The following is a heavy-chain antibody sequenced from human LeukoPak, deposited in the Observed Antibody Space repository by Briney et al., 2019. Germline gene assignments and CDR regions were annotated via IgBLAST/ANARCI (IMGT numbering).Heavy chain of an antibody. Sequence: SETLSLTCTVSGGSISSYYWSWIRQPAGKGLEWIGRIYTSGSTNYNPSLKSRVTMSVDTSKNQFSLKLSSVAAADTAVYYCARDMPVIAVAGTSWFDSWGQGTLVTVSS. V-gene: IGHV4-4*07. D-gene: IGHD6-19*01. CDR2: IYTSGST. J-gene: IGHJ5*01. CDR1: GGSISSYY. CDR3: ARDMPVIAVAGTSWFDS.